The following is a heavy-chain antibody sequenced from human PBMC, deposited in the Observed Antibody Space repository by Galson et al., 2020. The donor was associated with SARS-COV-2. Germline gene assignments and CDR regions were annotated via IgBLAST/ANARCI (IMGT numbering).Heavy chain of an antibody. D-gene: IGHD6-19*01. J-gene: IGHJ6*02. CDR1: GFIFSDSA. V-gene: IGHV3-73*01. CDR3: PRQPGWGIYYYGLDI. Sequence: GESLKISCAASGFIFSDSALHWVRQAPGRGLEWVGHSRDKNNNYRTAYAASVKGRFTISRDDSKNTAYLQMNSLESEDTAVYFCPRQPGWGIYYYGLDIWGHGTTVTVSS. CDR2: SRDKNNNYRT.